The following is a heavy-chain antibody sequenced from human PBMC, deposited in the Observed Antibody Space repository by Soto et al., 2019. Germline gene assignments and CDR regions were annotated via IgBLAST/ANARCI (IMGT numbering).Heavy chain of an antibody. Sequence: QVQLQESGPGLVKPSGTLSLTCAVTGGSIISSNWWRWVRQPPGKGLEWIGEFHHSGSTNYNPSLKSRVTLSVDKSRNQFSLQLSSVTAADTAVYYCVRHGGSFFDYWGQGTLVTVSS. D-gene: IGHD3-16*01. J-gene: IGHJ4*02. CDR2: FHHSGST. V-gene: IGHV4-4*02. CDR3: VRHGGSFFDY. CDR1: GGSIISSNW.